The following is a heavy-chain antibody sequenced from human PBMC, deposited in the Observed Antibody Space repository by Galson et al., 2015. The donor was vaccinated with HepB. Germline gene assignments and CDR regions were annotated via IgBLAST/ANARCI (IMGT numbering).Heavy chain of an antibody. CDR1: GFSFSNYA. Sequence: SLRLSCAASGFSFSNYAMAWVRQAPGKGLEWVSAINGNGRNTYYADSVKGRVTISRDNSKNTLYLQMNSLRVEDTAVYYCAKRDYYDARGYLPLFDYWGQGTLVTVSS. J-gene: IGHJ4*02. CDR2: INGNGRNT. CDR3: AKRDYYDARGYLPLFDY. D-gene: IGHD3-22*01. V-gene: IGHV3-23*01.